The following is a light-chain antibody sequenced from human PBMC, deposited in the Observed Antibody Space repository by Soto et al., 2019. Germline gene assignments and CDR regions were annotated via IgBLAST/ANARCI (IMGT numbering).Light chain of an antibody. V-gene: IGLV2-18*02. J-gene: IGLJ2*01. CDR1: SSDLGSYNR. CDR3: QSYDSSLSGSV. CDR2: DVN. Sequence: QSALTQPPSVSGSPGQSVTISCTGISSDLGSYNRVSWYQQPPGTAPKTIIYDVNNRPSGVPDRFSGSKSGSTASLTISGLQAEDEADYYCQSYDSSLSGSVFGGGTKLTVL.